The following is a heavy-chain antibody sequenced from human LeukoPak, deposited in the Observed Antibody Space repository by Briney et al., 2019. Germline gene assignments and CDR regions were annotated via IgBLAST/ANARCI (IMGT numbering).Heavy chain of an antibody. CDR2: INHSGST. V-gene: IGHV4-34*01. CDR3: ASGTYYYDSSGYPPDY. J-gene: IGHJ4*02. Sequence: SETLSLTCAVYGGSFSGYYWSWIRQPPGKGPEWIGEINHSGSTNYNPSLKSRVTISVDKSKNQFSLKLSSVTAADTAVYYCASGTYYYDSSGYPPDYWGQGTLVTVSS. D-gene: IGHD3-22*01. CDR1: GGSFSGYY.